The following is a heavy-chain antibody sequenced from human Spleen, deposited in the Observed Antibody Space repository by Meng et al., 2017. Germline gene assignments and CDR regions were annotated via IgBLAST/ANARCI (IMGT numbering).Heavy chain of an antibody. CDR1: GGSFSGYY. CDR2: INHSGST. D-gene: IGHD3-10*01. V-gene: IGHV4-34*01. Sequence: RLYQCVAGLLQPSWTLFLTCAVYGGSFSGYYWSWIRQTPGKGLEWIGEINHSGSTNYNPSLKSRVTISVDTSKNQFSLKLSSVTAADTSVYYCARGVPYYYGSGSYPYFQHWGQGTLVTVSS. CDR3: ARGVPYYYGSGSYPYFQH. J-gene: IGHJ1*01.